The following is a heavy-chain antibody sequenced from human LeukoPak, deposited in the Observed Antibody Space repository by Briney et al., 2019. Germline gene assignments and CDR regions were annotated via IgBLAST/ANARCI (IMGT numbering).Heavy chain of an antibody. D-gene: IGHD3-3*01. V-gene: IGHV3-21*01. CDR3: ARTPEGDFWSGYYQFDY. CDR1: GFTFSDYT. J-gene: IGHJ4*02. CDR2: ISTSSTYI. Sequence: PGGSLRLSCAASGFTFSDYTMNWVRQAPGKGLEWVSSISTSSTYIYYADSLKGRFTISRDNAKNSLYLQMNSLRAEDTAVYYCARTPEGDFWSGYYQFDYWGQGTLVTVSS.